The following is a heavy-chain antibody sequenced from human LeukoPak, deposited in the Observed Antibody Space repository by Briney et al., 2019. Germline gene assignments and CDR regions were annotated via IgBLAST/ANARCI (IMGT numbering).Heavy chain of an antibody. CDR2: INHSGST. CDR3: AREVNIAVAPKWFDP. J-gene: IGHJ5*02. Sequence: SETLSLTCAVYGGSFSGYYRSWLRQPPGKGLEWIGEINHSGSTNYNPSLKSRVTISVDTSKNQFSLKLSSVTAADTAVYYCAREVNIAVAPKWFDPWGQGTLVTVSS. V-gene: IGHV4-34*01. CDR1: GGSFSGYY. D-gene: IGHD6-19*01.